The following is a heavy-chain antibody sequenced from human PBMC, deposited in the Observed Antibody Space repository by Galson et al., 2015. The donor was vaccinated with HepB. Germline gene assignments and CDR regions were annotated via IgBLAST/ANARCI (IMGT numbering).Heavy chain of an antibody. CDR2: ISSSSSTI. CDR3: ARNGITMIVVVTFDY. CDR1: GFTFSSYS. J-gene: IGHJ4*02. D-gene: IGHD3-22*01. Sequence: SLRLSCAASGFTFSSYSMNWVRQAPGKGLEWVSYISSSSSTIYYADSVKGRFTISRDNAKNSLYLQMNSLRAEDTAVYYCARNGITMIVVVTFDYWGQGTLVTVSS. V-gene: IGHV3-48*04.